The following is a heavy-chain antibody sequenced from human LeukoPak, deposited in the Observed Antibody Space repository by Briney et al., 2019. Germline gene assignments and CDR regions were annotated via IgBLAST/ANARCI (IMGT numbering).Heavy chain of an antibody. J-gene: IGHJ4*02. CDR3: ARSANYGGHAFFDY. CDR2: KKQDGSEK. Sequence: GGSLRLSCAASGFTFSSYWMTWFRQAPGKGLEWLANKKQDGSEKYYVDSVKGRFTISRDNAKNSLHLQMSSLRAEDTAVYYCARSANYGGHAFFDYWGQGILVIVSS. V-gene: IGHV3-7*01. D-gene: IGHD4/OR15-4a*01. CDR1: GFTFSSYW.